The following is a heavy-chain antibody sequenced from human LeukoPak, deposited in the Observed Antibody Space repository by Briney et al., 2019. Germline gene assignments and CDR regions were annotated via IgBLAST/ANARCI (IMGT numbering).Heavy chain of an antibody. CDR1: GFTFDDYA. CDR3: AKDMSYDSSGYSNWFDP. Sequence: QPGGSLRLSCAASGFTFDDYAMHWVRQAPGKGLEWVSGISWNSGSIGYADSVKGRFTISRDNAKNSPYLQMNSLRAEDTALYYCAKDMSYDSSGYSNWFDPWGQGTLVTVSS. V-gene: IGHV3-9*01. J-gene: IGHJ5*02. D-gene: IGHD3-22*01. CDR2: ISWNSGSI.